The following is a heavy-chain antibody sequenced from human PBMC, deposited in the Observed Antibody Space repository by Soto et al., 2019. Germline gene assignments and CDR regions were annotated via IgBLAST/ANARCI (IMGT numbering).Heavy chain of an antibody. V-gene: IGHV1-69*13. D-gene: IGHD3-10*01. J-gene: IGHJ6*02. CDR2: IIPMFGTT. CDR3: ARDSGTPGDYGMDV. CDR1: GGTFNSYA. Sequence: GASVKVSCKASGGTFNSYAISWVRQAPGQGLEWMGGIIPMFGTTNYAQKFQGRVAITADESTGTAFMELNSLRAEDTAVYYCARDSGTPGDYGMDVWGQGTTVTVSS.